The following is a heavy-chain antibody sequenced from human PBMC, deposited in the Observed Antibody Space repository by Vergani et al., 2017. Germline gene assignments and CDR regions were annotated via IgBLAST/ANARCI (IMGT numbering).Heavy chain of an antibody. Sequence: QVQLQQWGAGLLKPSETLSLTCAVYGGSFSGYYWSWIRQPPGKGLEWIGEINHSGSTNYNPSLKSRVTISVDTAKNPFSLKLSSVTAADTAVYYCAKVREDYDFWSGYLARYYYYGMDVWGQGTTVTVSS. CDR3: AKVREDYDFWSGYLARYYYYGMDV. J-gene: IGHJ6*02. CDR2: INHSGST. V-gene: IGHV4-34*01. D-gene: IGHD3-3*01. CDR1: GGSFSGYY.